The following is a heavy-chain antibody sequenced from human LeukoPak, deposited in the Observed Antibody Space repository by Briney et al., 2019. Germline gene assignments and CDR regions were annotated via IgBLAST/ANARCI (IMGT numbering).Heavy chain of an antibody. D-gene: IGHD3-22*01. V-gene: IGHV3-23*01. CDR1: GFTLSNYG. J-gene: IGHJ4*02. Sequence: PGGSLRLSCAASGFTLSNYGVTWVRKAPGKGLEWVSAITPSGDRTFYADSLKGRFTISRDNSKSTVYLQMNSLRAEDTAEYYRGDSRSSGYYDFRGQGTLVTVSS. CDR3: GDSRSSGYYDF. CDR2: ITPSGDRT.